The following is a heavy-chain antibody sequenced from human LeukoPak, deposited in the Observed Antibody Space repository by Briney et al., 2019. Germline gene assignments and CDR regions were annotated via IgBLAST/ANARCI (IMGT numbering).Heavy chain of an antibody. CDR2: IVTDGSIT. CDR3: ARGVPNGGSYQTDY. D-gene: IGHD1-26*01. CDR1: GFTFSSYW. Sequence: GGALRLSCAASGFTFSSYWMHWVRQAPGNGLVWHSRIVTDGSITSHADFVKGRFTISRDNAKNTLYLQMNSLRVEDTAVYYCARGVPNGGSYQTDYWGQGTLVTVSS. J-gene: IGHJ4*02. V-gene: IGHV3-74*01.